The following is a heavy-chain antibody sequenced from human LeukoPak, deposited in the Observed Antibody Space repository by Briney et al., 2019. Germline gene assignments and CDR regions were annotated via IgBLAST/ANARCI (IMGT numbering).Heavy chain of an antibody. Sequence: SEALSLTCSVSGGSVTSGIYHWAWIRQPPGKGLEWIGSVYFDGGTHYNPSLQSRVTISVDTSKNQFSLRLNSVTAADTAVYYCARDGYNPIDYWGQGTLVTVSS. CDR2: VYFDGGT. V-gene: IGHV4-39*07. D-gene: IGHD5-24*01. CDR3: ARDGYNPIDY. CDR1: GGSVTSGIYH. J-gene: IGHJ4*02.